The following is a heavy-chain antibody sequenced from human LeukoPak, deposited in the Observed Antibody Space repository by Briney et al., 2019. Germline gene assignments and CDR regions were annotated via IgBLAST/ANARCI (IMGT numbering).Heavy chain of an antibody. CDR2: IYYTGSS. CDR1: AGSIRSYH. V-gene: IGHV4-59*01. D-gene: IGHD6-13*01. Sequence: SETLSLTCTVSAGSIRSYHWNWVRQSPGRGLEWIGYIYYTGSSNYNPSLKSRVTISVDTSKNQFSLKLSSVTAADTAVYYCARGVYIAAAQYAYWGQGTLVTVSS. CDR3: ARGVYIAAAQYAY. J-gene: IGHJ4*02.